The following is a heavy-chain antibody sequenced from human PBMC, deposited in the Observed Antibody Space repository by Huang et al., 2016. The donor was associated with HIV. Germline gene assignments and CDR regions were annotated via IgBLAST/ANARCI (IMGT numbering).Heavy chain of an antibody. J-gene: IGHJ4*02. CDR1: GGSFSDQI. Sequence: QVQLEQSGPAVRKPGSSVKVSCQASGGSFSDQIISWVRQAPGQRFEWMGGITPLLRAPAYAKEFKGGVTMTADESTATIYMELNSLTSEDTAVYYCAMSLRYQYDSRSYWGRYFDYWGQGTLVTVSS. CDR2: ITPLLRAP. D-gene: IGHD3-16*01. V-gene: IGHV1-69*01. CDR3: AMSLRYQYDSRSYWGRYFDY.